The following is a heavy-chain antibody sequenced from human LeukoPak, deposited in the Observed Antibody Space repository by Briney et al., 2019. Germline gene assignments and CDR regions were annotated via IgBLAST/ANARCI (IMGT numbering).Heavy chain of an antibody. V-gene: IGHV4-59*08. Sequence: KSSETLSLTCTVSGGSISSYYWSWIRQPPGKGLEWIGYIYYSGSTNYNPSLKSRVTISVDTSKNQFSLKLSSVTAADTGVYYCARSRSRGYSYGFYYFDYWGQGTLVTVSS. CDR3: ARSRSRGYSYGFYYFDY. J-gene: IGHJ4*02. D-gene: IGHD5-18*01. CDR1: GGSISSYY. CDR2: IYYSGST.